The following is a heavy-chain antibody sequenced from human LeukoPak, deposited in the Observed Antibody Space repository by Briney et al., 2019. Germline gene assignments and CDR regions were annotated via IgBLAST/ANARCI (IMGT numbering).Heavy chain of an antibody. CDR1: GGSISSYY. Sequence: SETLSLTCTVSGGSISSYYWSWIRQPPGKGLEWIGYIYNSGSTNYNPSLKSRVTISVDTSKNQFSLKLSSVTAADTAVYYCARHANVITIFGVVMNWFDPWGQGTLVTVSS. D-gene: IGHD3-3*01. J-gene: IGHJ5*02. V-gene: IGHV4-59*08. CDR3: ARHANVITIFGVVMNWFDP. CDR2: IYNSGST.